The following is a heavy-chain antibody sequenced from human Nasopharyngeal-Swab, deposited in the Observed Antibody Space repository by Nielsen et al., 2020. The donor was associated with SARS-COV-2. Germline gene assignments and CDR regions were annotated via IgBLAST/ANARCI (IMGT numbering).Heavy chain of an antibody. D-gene: IGHD2-8*01. CDR3: ARHMLGGPTAFDI. Sequence: WIRQPPGKGLEWIGYIYYSGSTYYNPSLKSRVTISVDTSKNQFSLKLSSVTAADTAVYYCARHMLGGPTAFDIWGQGTVVTVSS. CDR2: IYYSGST. V-gene: IGHV4-30-4*01. J-gene: IGHJ3*02.